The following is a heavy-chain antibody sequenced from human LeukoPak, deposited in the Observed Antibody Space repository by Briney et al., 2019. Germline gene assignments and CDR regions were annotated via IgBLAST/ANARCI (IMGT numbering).Heavy chain of an antibody. CDR2: ISWNSGNT. V-gene: IGHV3-9*01. J-gene: IGHJ4*02. CDR1: GFTFDDYA. CDR3: AKASYFDILTGYFY. Sequence: GGSLRLSRAASGFTFDDYAMHWVRQAPGKGLEWVSGISWNSGNTGYVDSVKGRFTISRDNAKNSLYLQMNSLRAEDTALYYCAKASYFDILTGYFYRGQGTLVTVSS. D-gene: IGHD3-9*01.